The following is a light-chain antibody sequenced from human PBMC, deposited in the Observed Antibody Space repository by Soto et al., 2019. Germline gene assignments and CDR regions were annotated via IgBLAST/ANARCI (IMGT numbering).Light chain of an antibody. Sequence: DIQMTQSPSPLSASVGDRVYITCRTSQSISSYLNWYQAKPGKAPKLLIYEASTLESGVPSRFSGSGSGTDFTLTISNLQPEDSATYHCQQSYGSPPFTFGPGTRVDI. CDR2: EAS. V-gene: IGKV1-39*01. CDR1: QSISSY. J-gene: IGKJ3*01. CDR3: QQSYGSPPFT.